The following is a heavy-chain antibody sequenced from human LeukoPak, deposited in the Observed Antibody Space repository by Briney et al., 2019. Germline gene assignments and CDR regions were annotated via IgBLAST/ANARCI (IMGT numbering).Heavy chain of an antibody. CDR2: IGVGGNSI. D-gene: IGHD2-21*01. V-gene: IGHV3-48*03. CDR3: AREAAHCGGDCFDY. Sequence: GGSLRLSCAASGFTFSTYEFNWARHAPGKGLEWVAYIGVGGNSIYYADSVRGRFTTSRDNAQNSLYLEMNSLRVEDTALYYCAREAAHCGGDCFDYWGQGTLVTVSS. CDR1: GFTFSTYE. J-gene: IGHJ4*02.